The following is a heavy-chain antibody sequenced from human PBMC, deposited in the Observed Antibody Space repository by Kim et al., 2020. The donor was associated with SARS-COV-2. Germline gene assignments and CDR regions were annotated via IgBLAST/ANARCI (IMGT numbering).Heavy chain of an antibody. V-gene: IGHV4-39*01. D-gene: IGHD3-22*01. CDR2: IYYSGST. J-gene: IGHJ5*02. CDR3: ARHHVGSTMIVVVAARFDP. Sequence: SETLSLTCTVSGGSISSSSYYWGWIRQPPGKGLEWIGRIYYSGSTYYNPSLKRRVTISVDTSKNQFSLTLSSVTAAHTAVYYCARHHVGSTMIVVVAARFDPWGQGTLVTVSS. CDR1: GGSISSSSYY.